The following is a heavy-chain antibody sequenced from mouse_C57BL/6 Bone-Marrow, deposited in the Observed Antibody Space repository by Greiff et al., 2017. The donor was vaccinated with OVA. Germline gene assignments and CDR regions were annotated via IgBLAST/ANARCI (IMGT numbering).Heavy chain of an antibody. J-gene: IGHJ3*01. CDR2: ISSGGSYT. Sequence: VQLKESGGDLVKPGGSLKLSCAASGFTFSSYGMSWVRQTPDQRLEWVATISSGGSYTYYPDSVKGRFTISRDKAKNTLYLQMSSLKSEDTAMCYCARHGGAYWGQGTLVTVSA. CDR3: ARHGGAY. V-gene: IGHV5-6*01. CDR1: GFTFSSYG.